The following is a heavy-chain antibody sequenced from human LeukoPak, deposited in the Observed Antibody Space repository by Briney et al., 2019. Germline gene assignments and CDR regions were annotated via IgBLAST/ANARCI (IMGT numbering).Heavy chain of an antibody. CDR1: GFTFSTYA. CDR2: ISYDGSNK. Sequence: GGSLRLSCAASGFTFSTYAMHWVRQAPGKGLEWVAVISYDGSNKYYADSVKGRFTISRDNSKNTLYLQMNSLRAEDTAVYYCARAYSSGWYLEGGFDYWGQGTLVTVSS. J-gene: IGHJ4*02. V-gene: IGHV3-30*04. D-gene: IGHD6-19*01. CDR3: ARAYSSGWYLEGGFDY.